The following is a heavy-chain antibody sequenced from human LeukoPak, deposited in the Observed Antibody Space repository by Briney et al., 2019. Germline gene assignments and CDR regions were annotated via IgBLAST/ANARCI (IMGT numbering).Heavy chain of an antibody. J-gene: IGHJ3*02. CDR1: GYTFISYG. D-gene: IGHD6-13*01. V-gene: IGHV1-18*01. Sequence: GASVKVSCKASGYTFISYGISWVRQAPGQGLEWMGWISAYNGNTDYAQNLQGRVTMTTDTSTSTAYMELRSLRSDDTAVYYCARDHMSSSSWYGNDALDIWGQGTRVTVSS. CDR3: ARDHMSSSSWYGNDALDI. CDR2: ISAYNGNT.